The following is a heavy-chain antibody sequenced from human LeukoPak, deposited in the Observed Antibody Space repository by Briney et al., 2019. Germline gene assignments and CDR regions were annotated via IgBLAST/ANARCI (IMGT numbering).Heavy chain of an antibody. CDR2: LYYSGKT. V-gene: IGHV4-39*07. D-gene: IGHD5-12*01. CDR3: ARSGVATISDAFDI. J-gene: IGHJ3*02. CDR1: DDSISSSTYY. Sequence: SSETLSLTCIISDDSISSSTYYWGWIRQPPGKGLEWIGTLYYSGKTYYNPSLKSRVTISIDTSKNQFSLKLSSVTAADTAVYYRARSGVATISDAFDIWGQGTMVTVSS.